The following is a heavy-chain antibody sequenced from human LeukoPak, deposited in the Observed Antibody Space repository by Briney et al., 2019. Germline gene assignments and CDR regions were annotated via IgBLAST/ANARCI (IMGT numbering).Heavy chain of an antibody. CDR3: ARDSITMVRGYPEIGTFWYFDL. D-gene: IGHD3-10*01. V-gene: IGHV1-46*01. CDR1: GYTFTSYY. CDR2: INPSGGST. J-gene: IGHJ2*01. Sequence: VASVKVSCKASGYTFTSYYMHWVRQAPGQGLEWMGIINPSGGSTSYAQTFQGRVTMTRDTSTSSLYMELSSLRSEDTAVYYCARDSITMVRGYPEIGTFWYFDLWGRGTLVTVSS.